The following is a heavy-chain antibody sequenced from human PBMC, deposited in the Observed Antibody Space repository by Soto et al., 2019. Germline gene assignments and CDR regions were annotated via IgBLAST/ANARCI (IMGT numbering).Heavy chain of an antibody. CDR3: AKNGQPPYYYYGLDV. D-gene: IGHD2-8*01. CDR1: GYTFTRYG. Sequence: ASVKVSCKASGYTFTRYGISWVRQAPGQGLEWMGWISGYNGDANYAQRFQGRVSMTIDTSTTTAYMELRTLTPDDTAAYYCAKNGQPPYYYYGLDVWGQGTTVTSP. CDR2: ISGYNGDA. V-gene: IGHV1-18*01. J-gene: IGHJ6*02.